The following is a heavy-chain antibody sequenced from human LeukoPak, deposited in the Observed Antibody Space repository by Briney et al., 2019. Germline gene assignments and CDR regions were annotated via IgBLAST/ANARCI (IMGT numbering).Heavy chain of an antibody. CDR2: ISGTSDYT. Sequence: PGGSLRLSCVASGFTFSDYSMTWIRQAPGKGLAWVSYISGTSDYTNYADSVKGRFTISRDNAKNSLYLQMNSLRAEDTAVYYCARDGKGRNRIGYYFDYWGQGTLVTVSS. D-gene: IGHD3-10*01. J-gene: IGHJ4*02. CDR1: GFTFSDYS. V-gene: IGHV3-11*06. CDR3: ARDGKGRNRIGYYFDY.